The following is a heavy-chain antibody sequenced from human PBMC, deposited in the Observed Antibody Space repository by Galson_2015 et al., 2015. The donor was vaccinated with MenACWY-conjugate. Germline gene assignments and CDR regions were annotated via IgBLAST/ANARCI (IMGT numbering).Heavy chain of an antibody. CDR2: IFPADSDT. V-gene: IGHV5-51*01. CDR1: GYRFSTNW. J-gene: IGHJ4*02. Sequence: QSGAEVKKPGESLTISCKASGYRFSTNWFGWVRQMPGKDLEWMGIIFPADSDTRYTPSFQGHVTISADKSINTAYLQWGSLEASDTAMYYCARQGFGSSSLDYWGQGALVTVSS. CDR3: ARQGFGSSSLDY. D-gene: IGHD6-6*01.